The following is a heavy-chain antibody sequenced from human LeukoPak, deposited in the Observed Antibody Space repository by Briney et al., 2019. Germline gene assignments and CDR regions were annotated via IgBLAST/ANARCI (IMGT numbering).Heavy chain of an antibody. CDR2: IYYSGST. J-gene: IGHJ3*02. CDR1: GGSISSYY. Sequence: SETLSLTCTVSGGSISSYYWSWIRQPPGKGLEWIWYIYYSGSTNYNPSLKSRVTISVDTSKNQFSLKLSSVTAADTAVYYCARSGTTSDIWGQGTMVTVSS. D-gene: IGHD1-1*01. CDR3: ARSGTTSDI. V-gene: IGHV4-59*01.